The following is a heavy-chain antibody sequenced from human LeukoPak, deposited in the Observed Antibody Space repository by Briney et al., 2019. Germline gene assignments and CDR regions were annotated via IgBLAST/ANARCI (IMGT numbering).Heavy chain of an antibody. Sequence: GGSLTLSCAASGFTFDCCGMHWVRQAPGKGLEWVSSISGSGGSTYYADSVKGRFTISRDNSKNTLYLQMNSLRPEDTAVYYCAKFSSSGWSRSTNKWGQGTLVTVSS. CDR2: ISGSGGST. CDR3: AKFSSSGWSRSTNK. J-gene: IGHJ4*02. D-gene: IGHD6-19*01. CDR1: GFTFDCCG. V-gene: IGHV3-23*01.